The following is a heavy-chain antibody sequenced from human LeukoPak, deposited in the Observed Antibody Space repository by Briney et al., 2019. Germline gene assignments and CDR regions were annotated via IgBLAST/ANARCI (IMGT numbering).Heavy chain of an antibody. CDR1: GYTFTSYY. V-gene: IGHV1-46*01. Sequence: ASVKVTCKASGYTFTSYYMHWVRQAPGQGLEWMGIINPTGGNTRNAQKFQGRVTMTRDTSTSTVYMELTSLRSEDTALYYCARDNTVWSTDYWDQGTLVTVSS. D-gene: IGHD2-8*02. J-gene: IGHJ4*02. CDR2: INPTGGNT. CDR3: ARDNTVWSTDY.